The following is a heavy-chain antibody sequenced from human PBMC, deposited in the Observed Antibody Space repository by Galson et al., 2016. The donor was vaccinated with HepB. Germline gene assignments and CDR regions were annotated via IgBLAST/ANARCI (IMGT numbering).Heavy chain of an antibody. Sequence: SLRLSCAASGFTVSSHYMSWVRQAPGKGLEWVSIIYSGGRTHYSDSVRGRFIISRDNSKNTLYLQMNSLRAEDTAVYYCARDHGYLDNWGQGTLVTVSS. V-gene: IGHV3-53*01. CDR1: GFTVSSHY. CDR3: ARDHGYLDN. CDR2: IYSGGRT. J-gene: IGHJ4*02.